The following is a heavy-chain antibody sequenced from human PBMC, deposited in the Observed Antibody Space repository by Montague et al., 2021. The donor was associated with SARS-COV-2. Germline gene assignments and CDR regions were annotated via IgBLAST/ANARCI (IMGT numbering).Heavy chain of an antibody. D-gene: IGHD3-16*02. CDR2: SNDRGSS. CDR1: GGSYTGSY. Sequence: SETLSLTCAVFGGSYTGSYRKSTRQPPGKELEWFGESNDRGSSNYNPSLKNRVTISVDKSKNQISLNLTSVTAANTATYYCAREQVTVVAILIAFPATGAIKVWGQGTTVTGST. J-gene: IGHJ3*01. V-gene: IGHV4-34*01. CDR3: AREQVTVVAILIAFPATGAIKV.